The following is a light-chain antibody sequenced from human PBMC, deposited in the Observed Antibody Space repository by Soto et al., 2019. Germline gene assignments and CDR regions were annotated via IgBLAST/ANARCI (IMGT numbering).Light chain of an antibody. CDR2: QDS. Sequence: SYELTQPPSVSVSLGQTASINCSGDKLGDKYACWYQQKPGQSPVLVIYQDSKRPSGIPERFSGSNSGNTATLTISGTQAMVEADYYCQAWDSSTAVFGRGTKVTVL. V-gene: IGLV3-1*01. CDR1: KLGDKY. J-gene: IGLJ2*01. CDR3: QAWDSSTAV.